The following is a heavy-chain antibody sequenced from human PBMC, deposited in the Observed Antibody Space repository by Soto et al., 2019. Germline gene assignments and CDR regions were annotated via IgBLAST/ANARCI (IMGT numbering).Heavy chain of an antibody. J-gene: IGHJ3*02. CDR1: GGSISRYY. Sequence: PSETLSLNCSLSGGSISRYYWNWIRQPPGNGLEWIGYIYYSGSTNYNPSLKSRVTISLDTSKNQLSLKLRSVTAADTAVYYCARGSLRVAVAGTSAFDIWGQGTMVTVSS. CDR3: ARGSLRVAVAGTSAFDI. D-gene: IGHD6-19*01. CDR2: IYYSGST. V-gene: IGHV4-59*01.